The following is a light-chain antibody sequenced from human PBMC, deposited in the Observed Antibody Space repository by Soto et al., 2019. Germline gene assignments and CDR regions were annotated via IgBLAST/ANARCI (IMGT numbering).Light chain of an antibody. J-gene: IGKJ1*01. CDR1: QSVSSY. V-gene: IGKV3D-15*01. CDR2: DTS. CDR3: QQYNNWPPWT. Sequence: EIVMTQSPATLSVSPGESATLSCRASQSVSSYLAWYQQKPGQAPRLLIYDTSNRATGVPARFSGSGSGTDFTLTISSLQSEDFAVYYCQQYNNWPPWTFGQGTKVDI.